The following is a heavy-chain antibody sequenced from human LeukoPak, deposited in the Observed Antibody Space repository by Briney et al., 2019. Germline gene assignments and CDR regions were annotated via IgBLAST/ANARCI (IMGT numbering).Heavy chain of an antibody. D-gene: IGHD2-21*01. CDR1: GGSISSYF. J-gene: IGHJ4*02. V-gene: IGHV4-59*01. Sequence: TSETLSLTCTVSGGSISSYFWNWIRQPPGKGLEWIAYIYYSGSTDYNPSLKSRVTISVDTSKNQFSLKLSSVTAADTAVYYCARGFYSASSFDYWGQGALVTVSS. CDR2: IYYSGST. CDR3: ARGFYSASSFDY.